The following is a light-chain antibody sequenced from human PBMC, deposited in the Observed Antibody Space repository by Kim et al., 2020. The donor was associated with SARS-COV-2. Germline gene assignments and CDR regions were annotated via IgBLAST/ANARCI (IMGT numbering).Light chain of an antibody. CDR3: QQYVSSTGT. J-gene: IGKJ2*01. CDR1: QSVSGNY. Sequence: WSPGERATLSCRARQSVSGNYLAWYQQKPGQAPRLLIYGTSTRATGIADRFSGSGSGTDFTLTISRLEPEDFAVYYCQQYVSSTGTFGQGTKLEI. V-gene: IGKV3-20*01. CDR2: GTS.